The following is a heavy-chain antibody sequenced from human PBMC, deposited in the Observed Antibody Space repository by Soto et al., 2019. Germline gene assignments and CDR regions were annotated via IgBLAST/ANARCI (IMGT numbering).Heavy chain of an antibody. CDR1: GGSISSYY. CDR3: ARSGADNSDRFDY. D-gene: IGHD1-20*01. Sequence: PSETLSLTCTVSGGSISSYYWSWIRQPPGKGLEWIGYIYYSGSTNYNPSLKSRVTISVDTSKNQFSLKLSSVTAADTAVYYCARSGADNSDRFDYWGQGXLVTVYS. V-gene: IGHV4-59*01. J-gene: IGHJ4*02. CDR2: IYYSGST.